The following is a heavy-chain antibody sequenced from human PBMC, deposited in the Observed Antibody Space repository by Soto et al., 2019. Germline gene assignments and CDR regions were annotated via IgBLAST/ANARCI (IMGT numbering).Heavy chain of an antibody. Sequence: QVQLQESGPGLVKPSQTLSLTCTVSGGSISSGDYYWSWIRQPPGKGLEWIGYIYYSGSTYYNPSLKSRVTISVDTSKNQFSLKLSSVTAADTAVYYCARDARWGSGYFFGWGWYFQHWGQGTLVTVSS. CDR3: ARDARWGSGYFFGWGWYFQH. V-gene: IGHV4-30-4*01. CDR2: IYYSGST. D-gene: IGHD3-22*01. J-gene: IGHJ1*01. CDR1: GGSISSGDYY.